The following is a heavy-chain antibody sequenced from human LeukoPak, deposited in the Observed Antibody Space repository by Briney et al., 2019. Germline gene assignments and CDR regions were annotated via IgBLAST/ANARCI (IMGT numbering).Heavy chain of an antibody. V-gene: IGHV4-34*01. Sequence: SETLSLTCAVYGGSLSGYYWSWIRQPPGKGLEWIGEINHSGSTNYNPSLKSRVTISVDTSKNQFSLKLSSVTAADTAVYYCAREWSIAVAGNSFDYWGQGTLVTVSS. CDR1: GGSLSGYY. J-gene: IGHJ4*02. D-gene: IGHD6-19*01. CDR3: AREWSIAVAGNSFDY. CDR2: INHSGST.